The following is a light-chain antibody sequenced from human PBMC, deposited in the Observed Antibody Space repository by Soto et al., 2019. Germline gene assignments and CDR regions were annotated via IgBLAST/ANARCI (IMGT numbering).Light chain of an antibody. CDR2: GGS. CDR1: QSISSSY. J-gene: IGKJ2*02. Sequence: EIVLTQSPGTLSLSPGERATLSCRAIQSISSSYLAWYQQSPGQAPRLLIYGGSSRATGIPDRFSGSGSGTDFTLTIDRLEPEDFAVYYCHCEQYCDSPVCTWGQGTKVEI. CDR3: EQYCDSPVCT. V-gene: IGKV3-20*01.